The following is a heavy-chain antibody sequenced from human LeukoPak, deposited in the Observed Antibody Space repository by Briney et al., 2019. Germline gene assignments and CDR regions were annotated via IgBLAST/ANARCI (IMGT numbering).Heavy chain of an antibody. CDR1: GFTFSSYG. Sequence: GGSLRLSCAASGFTFSSYGMHWVRQAPGKGLEWVAVISYDGSNKYYADSVKGRFTISRDNSKNTLYLQMNSLRAEDTAVYYCAKTYYYDSSGYYLRYPYFDYWGQGTLVTVSS. D-gene: IGHD3-22*01. CDR3: AKTYYYDSSGYYLRYPYFDY. V-gene: IGHV3-30*18. CDR2: ISYDGSNK. J-gene: IGHJ4*02.